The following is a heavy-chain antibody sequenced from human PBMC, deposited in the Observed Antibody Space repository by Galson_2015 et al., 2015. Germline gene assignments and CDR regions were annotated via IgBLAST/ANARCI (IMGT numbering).Heavy chain of an antibody. Sequence: LRLSCAASGFTFDTWAMGWVRQSPGKGLEWVSSITSSFGTYYADSVKGRLTISRDNSKNAVYLQMNSLRPEDTAIYYCLGGRVYWGQGILVTVSS. J-gene: IGHJ4*02. D-gene: IGHD3-10*01. CDR3: LGGRVY. V-gene: IGHV3-23*01. CDR1: GFTFDTWA. CDR2: ITSSFGT.